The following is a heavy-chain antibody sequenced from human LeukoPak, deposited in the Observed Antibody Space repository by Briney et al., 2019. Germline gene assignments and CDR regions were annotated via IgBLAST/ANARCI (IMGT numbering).Heavy chain of an antibody. CDR3: AIPREGLRNLRAFDY. CDR1: GYSISSGYY. Sequence: SETLSLTCTVSGYSISSGYYWGWIRQPPGKGLQWIGTIYHSGSTFYNPSLKSRVTISVDTSKNQFSLKLSSVTAADTAVYYRAIPREGLRNLRAFDYWGQGTLVTVSS. CDR2: IYHSGST. J-gene: IGHJ4*02. V-gene: IGHV4-38-2*02. D-gene: IGHD5-12*01.